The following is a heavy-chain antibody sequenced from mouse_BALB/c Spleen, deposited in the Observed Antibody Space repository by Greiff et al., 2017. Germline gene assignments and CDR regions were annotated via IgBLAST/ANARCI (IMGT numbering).Heavy chain of an antibody. CDR2: IDPSDSET. CDR3: ARWEYGAMDY. D-gene: IGHD2-10*02. Sequence: VQLQQSGPQLVRPGASVKISCKASGYSFTSYWMHWVKQRPGQGLEWIGMIDPSDSETRLNQKFKDKATLTVDKSSSTAYMQLSSPTSEDSAVYYCARWEYGAMDYWGQGTSVTVSS. V-gene: IGHV1S127*01. CDR1: GYSFTSYW. J-gene: IGHJ4*01.